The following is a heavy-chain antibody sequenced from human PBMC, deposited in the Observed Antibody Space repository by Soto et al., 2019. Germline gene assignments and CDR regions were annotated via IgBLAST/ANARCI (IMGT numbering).Heavy chain of an antibody. J-gene: IGHJ4*02. CDR2: ISSSGTTA. V-gene: IGHV3-11*01. CDR3: ARDRGPPNYGWVLTV. CDR1: GFTFGDYY. D-gene: IGHD6-19*01. Sequence: QVQLVESGGGLVKPGGSLRLSCTVSGFTFGDYYMSWIRQAPGKGLEWLAYISSSGTTADYSDSVKGRFTISRDNSKNSLFLQMNGLRAEDTAKYYCARDRGPPNYGWVLTVWGQGTLVTVSS.